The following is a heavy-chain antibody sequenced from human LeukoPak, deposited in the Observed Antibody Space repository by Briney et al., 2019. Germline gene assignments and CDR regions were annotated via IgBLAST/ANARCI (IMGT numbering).Heavy chain of an antibody. J-gene: IGHJ4*02. D-gene: IGHD3-22*01. Sequence: SETLSLTCTVSGGSISSYYWSWIRQPPGKGLEWSGNIYYSGSTNYNPSLKSRVTISVDTSKNQFSLKLSSVTAADTAVYYCARGNYYDSSGYPNFDYWGQGTLVTVSS. V-gene: IGHV4-59*01. CDR3: ARGNYYDSSGYPNFDY. CDR2: IYYSGST. CDR1: GGSISSYY.